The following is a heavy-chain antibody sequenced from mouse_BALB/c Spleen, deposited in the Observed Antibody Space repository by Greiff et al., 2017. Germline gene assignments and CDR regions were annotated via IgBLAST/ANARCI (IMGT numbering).Heavy chain of an antibody. V-gene: IGHV5-12-1*01. CDR2: ISSGGGST. CDR1: GFAFSSYD. J-gene: IGHJ4*01. Sequence: EVMLVESGGGLVKPGGSLKLSCAASGFAFSSYDMSWVRQTPEKRLEWVAYISSGGGSTYYPDTVKGRFTISRDNAKNTLYLQMSSLKSEDTAMYYCARHFGGEGDYWGQGTSVTVSS. CDR3: ARHFGGEGDY.